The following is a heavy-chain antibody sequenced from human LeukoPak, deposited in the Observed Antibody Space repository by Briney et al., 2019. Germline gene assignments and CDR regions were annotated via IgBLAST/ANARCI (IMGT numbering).Heavy chain of an antibody. V-gene: IGHV1-8*02. J-gene: IGHJ5*02. CDR3: YNYFDP. CDR2: MNPNSGNT. CDR1: AYTFTSYG. Sequence: ASVKVSCKASAYTFTSYGISWVRQATGQGLEWMGWMNPNSGNTGYAQKFQGRVTMTRNTSISTAYMELTSLRSEDTAVGTVYNYFDPWGQGTLVTVSS.